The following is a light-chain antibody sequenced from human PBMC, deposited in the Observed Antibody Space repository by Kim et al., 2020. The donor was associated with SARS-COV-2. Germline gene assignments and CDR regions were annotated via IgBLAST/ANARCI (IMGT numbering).Light chain of an antibody. CDR2: EDN. J-gene: IGLJ3*02. Sequence: GKPVTISCTRSGGNIAVNYVQGYQQRPGSSPTTVIYEDNQRPSRVPDRFSGSIDSSSNSASLTISGLKTEDEADYYCQSYDGSRGVFGGGTQLTVL. V-gene: IGLV6-57*01. CDR3: QSYDGSRGV. CDR1: GGNIAVNY.